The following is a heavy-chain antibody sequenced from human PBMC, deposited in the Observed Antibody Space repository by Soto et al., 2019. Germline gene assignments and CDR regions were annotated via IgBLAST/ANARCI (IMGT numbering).Heavy chain of an antibody. Sequence: GGSLRLSCAASGFTFSSYAMSWVRQAPGKGLEWVSAISGSGGSTYYADSVKGRFTISRDNSKNTLYLQMNSLRAEDTDVYDCAKEAEYSGYDLGAFDIWGQGTMVTVSS. V-gene: IGHV3-23*01. CDR2: ISGSGGST. CDR1: GFTFSSYA. CDR3: AKEAEYSGYDLGAFDI. D-gene: IGHD5-12*01. J-gene: IGHJ3*02.